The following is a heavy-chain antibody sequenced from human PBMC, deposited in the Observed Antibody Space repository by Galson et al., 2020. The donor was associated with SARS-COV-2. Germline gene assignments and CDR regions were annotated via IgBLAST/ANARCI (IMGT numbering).Heavy chain of an antibody. D-gene: IGHD6-19*01. V-gene: IGHV1-69*13. J-gene: IGHJ4*02. Sequence: SVKVSCKASGGTFSSYAISWVRQAPGQGLEWMGGIIPIFGTANYAQKFQGRVTITADESTSTAYMELSSLRSEDTAVYYCARDIPGLAVAHYWVQGTLVTVSS. CDR2: IIPIFGTA. CDR1: GGTFSSYA. CDR3: ARDIPGLAVAHY.